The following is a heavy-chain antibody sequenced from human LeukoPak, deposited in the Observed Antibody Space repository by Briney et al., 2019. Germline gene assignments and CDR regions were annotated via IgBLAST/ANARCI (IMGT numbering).Heavy chain of an antibody. J-gene: IGHJ4*02. CDR3: ARDRVAGPSFDY. V-gene: IGHV1-2*02. D-gene: IGHD6-19*01. Sequence: ASVKVSCKASGYTFTGYYMRWVRQAPGQGLEWMGWINPNSGGTNYAQKLQGRVTMTRDTSTSTAYMELSRLRSDDTAVYYCARDRVAGPSFDYWGQGTLVTVSS. CDR1: GYTFTGYY. CDR2: INPNSGGT.